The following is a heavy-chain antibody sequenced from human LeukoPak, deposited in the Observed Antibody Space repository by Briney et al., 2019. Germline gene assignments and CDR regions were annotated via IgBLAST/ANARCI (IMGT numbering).Heavy chain of an antibody. D-gene: IGHD3-22*01. CDR2: IGNSGHST. CDR3: AKDFSSGYLGDGFDI. CDR1: GFTFSDYA. Sequence: PGGSLRLSCAASGFTFSDYAMSWVRQATGKGLEWVPGIGNSGHSTYYADSVKGRFTISRDNSRNTLYLQMNSLRVEDTALFYCAKDFSSGYLGDGFDIWGQGTMVTVSA. J-gene: IGHJ3*02. V-gene: IGHV3-23*01.